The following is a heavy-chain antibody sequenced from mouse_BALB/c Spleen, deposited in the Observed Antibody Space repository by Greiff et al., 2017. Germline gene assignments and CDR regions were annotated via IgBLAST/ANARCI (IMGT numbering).Heavy chain of an antibody. J-gene: IGHJ3*01. Sequence: VKLQESGPGLVAPSQSLSITCTVSGFSLTGYGVNWVRQPPGKGLEWLGMIWGDGSTDYNSALKSRLSISTDNSKSQVFLKMNRLQTGDTARYYGAGDSSYGSSPAWFAYWGQGTLVTVSA. CDR2: IWGDGST. CDR3: AGDSSYGSSPAWFAY. CDR1: GFSLTGYG. D-gene: IGHD1-1*01. V-gene: IGHV2-6-7*01.